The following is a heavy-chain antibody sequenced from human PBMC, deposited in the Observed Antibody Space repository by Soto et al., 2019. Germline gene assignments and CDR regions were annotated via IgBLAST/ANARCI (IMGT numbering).Heavy chain of an antibody. V-gene: IGHV1-69*13. D-gene: IGHD5-12*01. CDR2: IIPMFGTP. J-gene: IGHJ4*02. CDR3: ATSEGRDGYSFDY. CDR1: GVTFNSQY. Sequence: SSVKGPFKASGVTFNSQYMMWVRQAPVQGLEWMGGIIPMFGTPHYAEKFQDRVTITADESTGTAYLELSSLTSEDTAVYYCATSEGRDGYSFDYWGPGTLVTVSS.